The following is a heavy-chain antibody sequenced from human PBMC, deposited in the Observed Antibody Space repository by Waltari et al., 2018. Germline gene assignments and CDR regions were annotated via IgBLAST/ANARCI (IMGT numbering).Heavy chain of an antibody. CDR2: INHDGTT. CDR1: GGSLGGFY. Sequence: QVQLQQWGAGLLKPAETLSLTCAVSGGSLGGFYWSWRRQSPGKGLEWIGEINHDGTTNYNPSLKSRVTVSVDTSKKQFSLNLSSVTAADTGVYYCALDDDILTGPTSNWYFDIWGRGTLVTVSS. CDR3: ALDDDILTGPTSNWYFDI. J-gene: IGHJ2*01. V-gene: IGHV4-34*01. D-gene: IGHD3-9*01.